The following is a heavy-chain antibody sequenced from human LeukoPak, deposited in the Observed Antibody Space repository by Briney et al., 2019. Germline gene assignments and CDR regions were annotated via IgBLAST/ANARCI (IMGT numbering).Heavy chain of an antibody. CDR1: GGSISSYD. J-gene: IGHJ5*02. CDR3: ARDSDYGSGSYVNWFDP. Sequence: SETLSLTCTVSGGSISSYDWSWIRQPPGKGLEWIGYIYYSGSTNYNPSLKSRVTISVDTSKNQFSLKLSSVTAADTAVYYCARDSDYGSGSYVNWFDPWGQGTLVTVSS. D-gene: IGHD3-10*01. V-gene: IGHV4-59*01. CDR2: IYYSGST.